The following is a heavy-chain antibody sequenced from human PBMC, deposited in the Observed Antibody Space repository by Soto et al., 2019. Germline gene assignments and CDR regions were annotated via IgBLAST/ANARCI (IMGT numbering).Heavy chain of an antibody. J-gene: IGHJ6*02. CDR1: GFTFSSYA. V-gene: IGHV3-30-3*01. D-gene: IGHD1-7*01. CDR3: ARDQGGTTLYYHGMDV. Sequence: QVQLVESGGGVVQPGRSLRLSCAASGFTFSSYAMHWVRQAPGQGLEWVALIPYDGSNKYYADSVKGRFTISRDNSMSLLYLQMTSLRPEDTAVYHCARDQGGTTLYYHGMDVWGQGTTVTVSS. CDR2: IPYDGSNK.